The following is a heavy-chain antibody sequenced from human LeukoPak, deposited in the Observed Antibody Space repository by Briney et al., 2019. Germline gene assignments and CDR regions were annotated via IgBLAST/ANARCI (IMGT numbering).Heavy chain of an antibody. D-gene: IGHD6-19*01. V-gene: IGHV1-18*01. Sequence: ASVKVSCKASGYTFTRYAISWVRQAPGQGLEWMGWINPFNGNTNDAERFQGRVIMTTDTSTRTAYMELRSLRSDDTAVYYCARDYTSAEWLGFAFDVWGQGTMISVSS. CDR1: GYTFTRYA. CDR3: ARDYTSAEWLGFAFDV. CDR2: INPFNGNT. J-gene: IGHJ3*01.